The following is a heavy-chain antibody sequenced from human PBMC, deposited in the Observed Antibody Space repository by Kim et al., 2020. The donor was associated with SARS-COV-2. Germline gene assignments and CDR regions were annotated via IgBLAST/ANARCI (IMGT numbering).Heavy chain of an antibody. J-gene: IGHJ3*02. Sequence: ASVKVSCKASGYTFTSYGISWVRQAPGQGLEWMGWISAYNGNTNYAQKLQGRVTMTTDTSTSTAYMELRSLRSDDTAVYYCARDKKDYDILTGYYTPGAFDIWGQGTMVTVSS. CDR2: ISAYNGNT. V-gene: IGHV1-18*01. D-gene: IGHD3-9*01. CDR3: ARDKKDYDILTGYYTPGAFDI. CDR1: GYTFTSYG.